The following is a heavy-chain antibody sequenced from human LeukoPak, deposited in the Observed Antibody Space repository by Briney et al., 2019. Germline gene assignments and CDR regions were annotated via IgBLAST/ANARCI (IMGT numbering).Heavy chain of an antibody. Sequence: SETLSLTCSVSGGSINNHFWNWLRQPPGRGLGWIGHVYYTGSTRYNPSLKSRVFISIDASMNQFSLKLSSVTAADTAVYYCARRARAEADTSPDNWIDPWGQGTLVTVSS. D-gene: IGHD6-13*01. CDR1: GGSINNHF. CDR3: ARRARAEADTSPDNWIDP. J-gene: IGHJ5*02. CDR2: VYYTGST. V-gene: IGHV4-59*08.